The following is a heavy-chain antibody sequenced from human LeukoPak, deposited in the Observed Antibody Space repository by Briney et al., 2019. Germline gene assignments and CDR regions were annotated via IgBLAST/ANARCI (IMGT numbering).Heavy chain of an antibody. CDR3: ARGITMIVVASRVVGAFDI. CDR2: ISSSSSYI. J-gene: IGHJ3*02. CDR1: GFTFSSYS. D-gene: IGHD3-22*01. Sequence: TGGSLRLSCAASGFTFSSYSMNWVRQAPGKGLEWVSSISSSSSYIYHADSVKGRFTISRDNAKNSLYLQMNSLRAEDTAVYYCARGITMIVVASRVVGAFDIWGQGTMVTVSS. V-gene: IGHV3-21*01.